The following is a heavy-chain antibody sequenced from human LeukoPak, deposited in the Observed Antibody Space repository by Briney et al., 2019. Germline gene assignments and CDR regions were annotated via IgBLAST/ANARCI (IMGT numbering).Heavy chain of an antibody. Sequence: GGSLRLSCAASGFTFSSHWMNWVRQAPGKGLEWVANMKGDGSEKYYVDSVKGRFTISRDNAKNSLCLQMNSLRAEDTAIYYCVRSGGYWGQGTLVTVSS. V-gene: IGHV3-7*05. CDR2: MKGDGSEK. D-gene: IGHD1-26*01. J-gene: IGHJ4*02. CDR3: VRSGGY. CDR1: GFTFSSHW.